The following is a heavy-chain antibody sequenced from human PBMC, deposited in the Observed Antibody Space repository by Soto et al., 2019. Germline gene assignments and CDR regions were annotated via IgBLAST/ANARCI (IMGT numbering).Heavy chain of an antibody. Sequence: QVQLVESGGGVVQPGRSLRLSCAASGFTFSSYCMHWVRQAPGKGLEWVAIISYDGSNKYYADSVKGRVTISRDDSKNTLYLQMNSLRAEDTAVYYCAKQYCGGDCPNYYYGMDVWGQGTTVTVSS. CDR3: AKQYCGGDCPNYYYGMDV. J-gene: IGHJ6*02. V-gene: IGHV3-30*18. D-gene: IGHD2-21*02. CDR1: GFTFSSYC. CDR2: ISYDGSNK.